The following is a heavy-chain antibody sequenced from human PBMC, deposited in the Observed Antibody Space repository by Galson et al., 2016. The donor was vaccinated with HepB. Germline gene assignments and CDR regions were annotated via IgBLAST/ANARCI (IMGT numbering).Heavy chain of an antibody. V-gene: IGHV3-30*03. Sequence: SLRLSCAASGFTFSNYGMHWVRQAPGKGLEWVALISYDGRNKYYADSVKGRFTISRDNSKNTVYLQMNNLRAEDTAVYYCARGLGEWLDPWGQGTLVTVSS. CDR1: GFTFSNYG. J-gene: IGHJ5*02. CDR2: ISYDGRNK. D-gene: IGHD1-26*01. CDR3: ARGLGEWLDP.